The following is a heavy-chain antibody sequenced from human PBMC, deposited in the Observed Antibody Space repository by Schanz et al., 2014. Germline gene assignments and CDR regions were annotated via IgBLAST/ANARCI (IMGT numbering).Heavy chain of an antibody. CDR1: GGSISSGTYY. V-gene: IGHV4-61*02. CDR2: IYTSGST. D-gene: IGHD6-25*01. J-gene: IGHJ5*02. Sequence: QVQLQESGPGLVKPSQTLSLTCIVSGGSISSGTYYWSWLRQPAGKGLEWIGRIYTSGSTNYNPSLKSRVTKSLDPSKNQFSLKLSSVTAADTAVYYCAREPLSGYNWFDPWGQGSLVTVSS. CDR3: AREPLSGYNWFDP.